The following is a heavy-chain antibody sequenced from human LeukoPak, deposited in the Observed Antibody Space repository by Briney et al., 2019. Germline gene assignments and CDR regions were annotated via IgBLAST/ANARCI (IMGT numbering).Heavy chain of an antibody. V-gene: IGHV3-23*01. Sequence: GGSLRLSCAASGFTFSSYAMSWVRQAPGKGLEWVSAISGSGGSTYYADSVKGRFTISRDNSKNTLYLQMNSLRAEDTAVYYCAKSGVNYYDSSGYFDYWGQGTLVTVSS. CDR3: AKSGVNYYDSSGYFDY. CDR1: GFTFSSYA. CDR2: ISGSGGST. J-gene: IGHJ4*02. D-gene: IGHD3-22*01.